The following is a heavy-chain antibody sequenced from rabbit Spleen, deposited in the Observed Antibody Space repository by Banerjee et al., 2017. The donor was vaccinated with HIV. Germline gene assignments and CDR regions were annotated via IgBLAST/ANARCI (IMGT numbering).Heavy chain of an antibody. CDR1: GFTLSSYW. CDR3: ARGFASSSGHYLNL. Sequence: QSLQESGGDLVNPGASLTLTCTASGFTLSSYWISWVRQAPGKGLEWIAYIYLGFGLKNYANSVKGRFPISSDNAQNTVFLQMTSLTASDTASYFCARGFASSSGHYLNLWGQGTLVTVS. V-gene: IGHV1S7*01. D-gene: IGHD1-1*01. CDR2: IYLGFGLK. J-gene: IGHJ4*01.